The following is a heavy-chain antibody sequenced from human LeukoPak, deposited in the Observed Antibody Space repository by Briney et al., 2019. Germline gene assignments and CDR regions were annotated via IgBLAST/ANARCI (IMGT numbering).Heavy chain of an antibody. CDR3: AKAESGSYYIY. CDR1: GFTFSSYA. Sequence: GGSLRLSCAASGFTFSSYAMSWVRQAPGKGLEWVSVINIGGDSTQYADSVKGRFTSSRDNSRDTVSLQMNSLRAEDTAVYYCAKAESGSYYIYWGQGILVTVSS. J-gene: IGHJ4*02. V-gene: IGHV3-23*01. D-gene: IGHD1-26*01. CDR2: INIGGDST.